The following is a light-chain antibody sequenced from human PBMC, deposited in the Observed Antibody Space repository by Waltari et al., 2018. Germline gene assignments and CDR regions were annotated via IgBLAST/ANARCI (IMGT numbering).Light chain of an antibody. J-gene: IGKJ4*01. CDR3: QNYGTAPPLS. CDR2: SAS. V-gene: IGKV3-20*01. Sequence: EIVLTQSPAPLPLSQGEGPPLPCRASQAFGSSYLAWDQQKPGQTPRLPIYSASTRAAGCPVRFRGSGSGTDFTLTISRLEPEDFAVYYCQNYGTAPPLSFGRGTKVEI. CDR1: QAFGSSY.